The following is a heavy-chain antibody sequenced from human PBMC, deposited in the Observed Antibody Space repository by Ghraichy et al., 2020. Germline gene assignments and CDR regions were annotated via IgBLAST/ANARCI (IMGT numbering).Heavy chain of an antibody. Sequence: SETLSLTCSVSGGSISSSRYYWAWIRQPPGKGLEWIGSVYYSGNTYDNPSLKSRVTMSADMSKNQFSLKMTSVTAADTAVYYCTRRTAARGRALWFDPWGHGTLVIVSS. V-gene: IGHV4-39*01. CDR2: VYYSGNT. CDR1: GGSISSSRYY. CDR3: TRRTAARGRALWFDP. J-gene: IGHJ5*02. D-gene: IGHD6-6*01.